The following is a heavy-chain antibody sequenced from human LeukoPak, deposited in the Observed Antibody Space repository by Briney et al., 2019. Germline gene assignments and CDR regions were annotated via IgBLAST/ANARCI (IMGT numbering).Heavy chain of an antibody. CDR3: AKGASLSGFTIFGVAPGN. CDR1: GFTFSSYA. V-gene: IGHV3-30-3*01. CDR2: ISYDGSNK. J-gene: IGHJ4*02. D-gene: IGHD3-3*01. Sequence: GGSLRLSCAASGFTFSSYAMHWVRQAPGKGLEWVAVISYDGSNKYYADSVKGRFTISRDNSKNTLYLQMNSLRAEDTAVYYCAKGASLSGFTIFGVAPGNWGQGTLVTVSS.